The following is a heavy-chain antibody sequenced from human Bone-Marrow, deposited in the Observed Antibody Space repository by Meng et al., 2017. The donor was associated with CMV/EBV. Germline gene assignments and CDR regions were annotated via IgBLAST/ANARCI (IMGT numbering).Heavy chain of an antibody. CDR1: GFIFSSYE. CDR3: ARDPPYDYVWGCYRPPHGMDV. V-gene: IGHV3-48*03. J-gene: IGHJ6*02. D-gene: IGHD3-16*02. Sequence: SLKIPCAASGFIFSSYEMKWVSPAPGEGLEWVSYISSGGSTIYYPASVKGRFSISRDNAKNSLYLQMNSLRAEDTAVYYCARDPPYDYVWGCYRPPHGMDVWGQGTTVTVSS. CDR2: ISSGGSTI.